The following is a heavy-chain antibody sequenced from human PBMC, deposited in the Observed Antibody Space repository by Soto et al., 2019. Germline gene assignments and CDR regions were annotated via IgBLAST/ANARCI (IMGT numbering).Heavy chain of an antibody. V-gene: IGHV1-3*05. CDR3: ARSIVVVTALDY. Sequence: QVQLVQSGAEEKKPGASVKVSCKAFGYTFPCYAMHWVPPAPGPRAEWMGWVNAGNGNTKYSQKFQGRVTITRDTSASTAYMELSSLRSEDTAVYYCARSIVVVTALDYWGQGTLVTVSS. CDR1: GYTFPCYA. J-gene: IGHJ4*02. D-gene: IGHD2-21*02. CDR2: VNAGNGNT.